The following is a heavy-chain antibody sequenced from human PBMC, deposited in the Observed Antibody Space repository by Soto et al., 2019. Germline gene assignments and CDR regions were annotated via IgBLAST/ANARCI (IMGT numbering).Heavy chain of an antibody. CDR1: GGSISSYY. CDR2: IHYSGST. D-gene: IGHD3-3*01. V-gene: IGHV4-59*08. Sequence: SETLSLTCTVSGGSISSYYWSWIRQPPGKGLEWIGYIHYSGSTKYDPSLKSRVTISADASKNQFSLKLSSVTAADTAVYYCARGHYDYWSGYFATIDYWGQGTRVTVSS. J-gene: IGHJ4*02. CDR3: ARGHYDYWSGYFATIDY.